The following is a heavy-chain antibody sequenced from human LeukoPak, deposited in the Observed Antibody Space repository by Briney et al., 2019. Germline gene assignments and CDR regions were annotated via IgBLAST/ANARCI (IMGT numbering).Heavy chain of an antibody. CDR1: GFTFSSYA. CDR3: ARETDPYHFDY. D-gene: IGHD2-2*02. J-gene: IGHJ4*02. CDR2: ISYDGSNK. Sequence: GGSLRLSCAASGFTFSSYAMHWVRQAPGKGLEWVAVISYDGSNKYYADSVKGRFTISRDNSKITLYLQMNSLRAEGTAVYYCARETDPYHFDYWGQGTLVTVSS. V-gene: IGHV3-30-3*01.